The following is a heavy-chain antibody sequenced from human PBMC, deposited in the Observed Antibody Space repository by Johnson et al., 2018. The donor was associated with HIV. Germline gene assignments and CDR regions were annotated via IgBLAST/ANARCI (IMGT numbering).Heavy chain of an antibody. V-gene: IGHV3-20*04. CDR1: GFTFENYG. D-gene: IGHD4-17*01. CDR2: INWNGDTT. J-gene: IGHJ3*01. CDR3: ATLTVRSRAFDL. Sequence: VQLVESGGSVIRPGGSLRLSCVGTGFTFENYGMSWVRQAPGTGLQWVSGINWNGDTTTYADSVTGRFTVSRDNAKRSLYLQLSNLRAEDTALYYCATLTVRSRAFDLWGQGTLVTVSS.